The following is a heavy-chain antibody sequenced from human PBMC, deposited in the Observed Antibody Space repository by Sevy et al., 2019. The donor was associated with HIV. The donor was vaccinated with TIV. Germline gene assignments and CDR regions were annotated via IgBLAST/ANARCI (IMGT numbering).Heavy chain of an antibody. CDR1: GFNFNTYA. CDR2: ITATGDRT. CDR3: XXXXXXXXXNGNSVFDY. J-gene: IGHJ4*02. V-gene: IGHV3-23*01. Sequence: GGSLRLSCAASGFNFNTYAMNWVRQTPDKGLEWVSGITATGDRTFYTDSVRGRFTMSRDNSKNTVYLQLNNVRAEDXXXXXXXXXXXXXXXNGNSVFDYWGQGTLVTVSS. D-gene: IGHD1-26*01.